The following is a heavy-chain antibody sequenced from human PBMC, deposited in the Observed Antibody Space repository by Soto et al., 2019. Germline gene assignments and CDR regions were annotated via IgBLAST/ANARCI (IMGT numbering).Heavy chain of an antibody. CDR1: VSSISCSSYY. J-gene: IGHJ4*02. D-gene: IGHD6-19*01. V-gene: IGHV4-39*01. CDR3: ARHYSSGWYLPLEFNPDLDY. Sequence: PSETMSLTFTVSVSSISCSSYYWGWLRPPPGKGLEWIGSIYYSGSAYYNPSLKSRVNISVDTSKNQFSLKLSSVTAADTAVYYCARHYSSGWYLPLEFNPDLDYRGQGTRVTVSS. CDR2: IYYSGSA.